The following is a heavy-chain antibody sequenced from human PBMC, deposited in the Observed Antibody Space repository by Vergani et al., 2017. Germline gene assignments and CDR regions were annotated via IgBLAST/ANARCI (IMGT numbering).Heavy chain of an antibody. J-gene: IGHJ5*02. D-gene: IGHD3-16*01. Sequence: EVQLVESGGGLVQPGRSLRLSCAASGFTFDDYAMHWVRQAPGKGLEWVSGISWNSGSIGYADSVKGRFTISRDNAKNSLYLQMNSLRAEDTALYYCARVLGVIESSWFDPWGQGTLVTVSS. CDR3: ARVLGVIESSWFDP. CDR2: ISWNSGSI. CDR1: GFTFDDYA. V-gene: IGHV3-9*01.